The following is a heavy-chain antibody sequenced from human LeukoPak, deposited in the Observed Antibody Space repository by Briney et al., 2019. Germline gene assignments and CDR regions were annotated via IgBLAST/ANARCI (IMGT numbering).Heavy chain of an antibody. D-gene: IGHD6-13*01. V-gene: IGHV4-34*01. J-gene: IGHJ5*02. CDR1: GGSFSAFY. CDR2: INHSAST. Sequence: PSETLSLTCVVYGGSFSAFYWSWIRQPPGMGLEWIGEINHSASTNYNPSLKSRVTISADTSKNQFSPKVSSVTAADTAMCYCARGRGIYSSSWSWFDPWGQGTLVTVSS. CDR3: ARGRGIYSSSWSWFDP.